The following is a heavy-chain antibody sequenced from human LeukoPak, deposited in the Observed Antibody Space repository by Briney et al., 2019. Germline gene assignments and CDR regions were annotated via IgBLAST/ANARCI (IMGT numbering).Heavy chain of an antibody. Sequence: GCSGRPSYEFTRLSVENDWRGWLGRRRGNRLEWVSRSKYDGSTAMYAESVKGRFTISRDNARGTLYLQMNSLRVDDTAVYYCAKSDWFDPCGRGILVTVSS. V-gene: IGHV3-74*03. CDR2: SKYDGSTA. CDR1: RLSVENDW. J-gene: IGHJ5*02. CDR3: AKSDWFDP.